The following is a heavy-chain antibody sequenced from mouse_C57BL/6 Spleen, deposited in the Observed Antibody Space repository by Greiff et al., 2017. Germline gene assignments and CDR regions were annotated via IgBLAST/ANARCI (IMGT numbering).Heavy chain of an antibody. Sequence: VQLQQSVAELVRPGASVKLSCTASGFNIKNTYMHWVKQRPEQGLEWIGRIDPANGNTKYAPKFQGKATITADTSSNTAYLQLSSLTSEDTAIYYCARFPFITTVVAKAGYAMDYWGQGTSVTVSS. CDR3: ARFPFITTVVAKAGYAMDY. D-gene: IGHD1-1*01. V-gene: IGHV14-3*01. J-gene: IGHJ4*01. CDR2: IDPANGNT. CDR1: GFNIKNTY.